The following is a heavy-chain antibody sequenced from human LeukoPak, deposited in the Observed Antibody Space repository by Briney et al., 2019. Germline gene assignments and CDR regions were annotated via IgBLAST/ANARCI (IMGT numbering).Heavy chain of an antibody. V-gene: IGHV1-2*02. CDR1: GYTFTGYY. CDR2: INPNSGGT. D-gene: IGHD6-6*01. J-gene: IGHJ5*02. Sequence: GASVKVSCKASGYTFTGYYMHWVRQAPGQGLEWMGWINPNSGGTNYAQKFQGRVTMTRDTSISTAYMELSRLRSDDTAVYYCARLGYNEDSSSYQTGFDPWGQGTLVTDSS. CDR3: ARLGYNEDSSSYQTGFDP.